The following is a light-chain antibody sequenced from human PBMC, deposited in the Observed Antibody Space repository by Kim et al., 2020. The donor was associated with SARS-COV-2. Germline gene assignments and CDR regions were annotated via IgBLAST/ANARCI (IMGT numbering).Light chain of an antibody. CDR1: SSDVGDTNY. CDR3: SSYASRNSWV. V-gene: IGLV2-8*01. Sequence: QSALAQPPSASGSLGQSVTISCTGTSSDVGDTNYVSWYQQYPGKAPKVIIHDVTKRPSGVPDRFSGSKSYNTASLAVSGLQAEDEADYYCSSYASRNSWVFGGGTKVTVL. CDR2: DVT. J-gene: IGLJ3*02.